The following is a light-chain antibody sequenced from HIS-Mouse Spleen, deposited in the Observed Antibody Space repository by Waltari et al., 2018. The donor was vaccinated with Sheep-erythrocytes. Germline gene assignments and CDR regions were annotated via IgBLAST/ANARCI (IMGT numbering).Light chain of an antibody. CDR3: SSYTSSSTWV. CDR2: DVS. J-gene: IGLJ3*02. CDR1: SSDVGGYNY. Sequence: QPASVSGSPGQSITIPCTGTSSDVGGYNYVSWYQQHPGKAPKLMIYDVSNRPSGVSNRFSGSKSGNTASLTISGLQAEDEADYYCSSYTSSSTWVFGGGTKLTVL. V-gene: IGLV2-14*03.